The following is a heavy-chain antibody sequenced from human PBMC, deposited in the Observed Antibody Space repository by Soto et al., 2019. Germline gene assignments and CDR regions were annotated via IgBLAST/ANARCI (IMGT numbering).Heavy chain of an antibody. J-gene: IGHJ4*02. CDR3: AKERGYSGYGFCDY. D-gene: IGHD5-12*01. V-gene: IGHV3-23*01. CDR1: GFTFSSYA. Sequence: EVQLLESGGGLVQPGGSLRLSCAASGFTFSSYAINWVRQSPGKGLEWVSSISGSGGSTYYADSVKGRFTISRDNSKNTLYLQMNSLRAEDTAVYYCAKERGYSGYGFCDYWGQGTLVTVSS. CDR2: ISGSGGST.